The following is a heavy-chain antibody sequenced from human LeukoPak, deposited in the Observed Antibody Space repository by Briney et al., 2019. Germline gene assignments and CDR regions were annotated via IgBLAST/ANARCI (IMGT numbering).Heavy chain of an antibody. V-gene: IGHV1-2*02. Sequence: ASVKVSCKASGYTFTGYYMHWVRQAPGQGLEWMGWINPNRGGTNYAQNFQGRVTMTRDTAISTAYMELSRLRSDDTAVYYCARKCYDYVWGSYTNWFDPWGQGTLVPVSS. J-gene: IGHJ5*02. D-gene: IGHD3-16*01. CDR3: ARKCYDYVWGSYTNWFDP. CDR1: GYTFTGYY. CDR2: INPNRGGT.